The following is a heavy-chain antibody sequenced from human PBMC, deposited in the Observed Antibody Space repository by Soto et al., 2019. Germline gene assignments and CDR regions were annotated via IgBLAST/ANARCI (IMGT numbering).Heavy chain of an antibody. V-gene: IGHV3-11*01. J-gene: IGHJ4*02. CDR2: ISISGTTI. D-gene: IGHD3-3*01. CDR1: GFTLSDYY. CDR3: ARFRGDGYYTF. Sequence: QVQLVESGGGLVKPGGSLRLSCAASGFTLSDYYMTWIRQAPGKGLEWVSDISISGTTIHYAVSVRGRFTISRDNAKKSLWLQMNTLRAEDTAVYYCARFRGDGYYTFWGQGTLVTVSS.